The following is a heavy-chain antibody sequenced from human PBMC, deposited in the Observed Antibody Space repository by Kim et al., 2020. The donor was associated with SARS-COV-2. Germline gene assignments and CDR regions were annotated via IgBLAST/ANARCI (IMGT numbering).Heavy chain of an antibody. V-gene: IGHV3-11*06. D-gene: IGHD1-7*01. CDR3: VGENYWAFDI. Sequence: TTTKYGGSVKGRFTISRDNTNNSLYLQMNGLRAEDTAVYYCVGENYWAFDIWGQGTMVTVSS. CDR2: TTT. J-gene: IGHJ3*02.